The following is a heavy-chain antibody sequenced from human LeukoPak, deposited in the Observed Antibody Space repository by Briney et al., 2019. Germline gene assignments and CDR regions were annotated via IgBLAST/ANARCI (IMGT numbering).Heavy chain of an antibody. J-gene: IGHJ4*02. Sequence: ASVKVSCKASGYTFTGYYMHWVRQAPGQGLEWMGWINPNSGGTNYAQKFQGRVTMTRDTSISTAYMELSRLRSDDTAVYYCARDPKSIAVAGTGEFDYWGQGALVTVSS. CDR1: GYTFTGYY. V-gene: IGHV1-2*02. D-gene: IGHD6-19*01. CDR2: INPNSGGT. CDR3: ARDPKSIAVAGTGEFDY.